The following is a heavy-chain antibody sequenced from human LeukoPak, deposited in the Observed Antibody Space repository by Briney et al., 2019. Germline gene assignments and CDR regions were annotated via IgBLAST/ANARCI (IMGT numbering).Heavy chain of an antibody. D-gene: IGHD3-10*01. J-gene: IGHJ4*02. CDR3: ARGRGVRGVIGDY. CDR1: GGSFSGYY. Sequence: PSETLSLTCAVYGGSFSGYYWSWIRQPPGKGLEWIGEINHSGSTNYNPSLKSRVTISVDTSKNQFSLKLSSVTAADTAVYYCARGRGVRGVIGDYWGQGTQVTVSS. V-gene: IGHV4-34*01. CDR2: INHSGST.